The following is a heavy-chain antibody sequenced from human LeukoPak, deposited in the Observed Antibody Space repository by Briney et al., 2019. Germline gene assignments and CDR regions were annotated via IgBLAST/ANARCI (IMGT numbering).Heavy chain of an antibody. CDR2: INPSGGST. J-gene: IGHJ4*02. CDR3: ARAETGYSSGWYYDY. CDR1: GYTLTSYY. Sequence: ASVKVSCKASGYTLTSYYMHWVRQAPGQGLEWMGIINPSGGSTSYAQKFQGRVTMTRDTSTSTVYMELSSLRSEDTAVYYCARAETGYSSGWYYDYWGQGTLVAVSS. D-gene: IGHD6-19*01. V-gene: IGHV1-46*01.